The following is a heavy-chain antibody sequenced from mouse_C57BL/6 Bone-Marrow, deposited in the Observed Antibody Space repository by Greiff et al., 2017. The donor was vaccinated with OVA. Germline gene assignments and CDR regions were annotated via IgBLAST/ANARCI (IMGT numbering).Heavy chain of an antibody. CDR2: IDPENGDT. CDR3: ARADYGKSCLAD. V-gene: IGHV14-4*01. CDR1: GFTITDDY. J-gene: IGHJ3*01. D-gene: IGHD2-1*01. Sequence: VQLKQSGAELVRPGASVKLSCTASGFTITDDYMHWVKQRPEQGLEWIGWIDPENGDTDYASKFQGKATITADTSSNTAYLQLSSLTSEDTAVDYCARADYGKSCLADWGQGTLVTVSA.